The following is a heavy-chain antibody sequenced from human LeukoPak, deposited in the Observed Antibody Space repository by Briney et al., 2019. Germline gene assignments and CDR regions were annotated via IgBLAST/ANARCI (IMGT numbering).Heavy chain of an antibody. D-gene: IGHD3-10*01. CDR2: ISYHGDIT. CDR1: GFTFSSYA. J-gene: IGHJ4*02. Sequence: PGGSLRLSCAASGFTFSSYAMHWVRQAPGKGLEWVALISYHGDITYYADSVKGRFTLSRDNSKTTLFLQLNSLRAEDTAVYYCARDSTYYYDSGSSGPHYFDFWGQGTLVTVFS. V-gene: IGHV3-30*01. CDR3: ARDSTYYYDSGSSGPHYFDF.